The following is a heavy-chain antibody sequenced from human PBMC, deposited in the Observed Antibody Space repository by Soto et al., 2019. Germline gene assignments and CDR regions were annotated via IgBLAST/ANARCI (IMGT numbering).Heavy chain of an antibody. V-gene: IGHV1-8*01. D-gene: IGHD3-22*01. CDR2: MNPNSGNT. Sequence: ASVKVSCKASGYTFTSYDINWVRQATGQGLEWMGWMNPNSGNTGYAQKFQGRVTMTRNTSISTAYMELSSLRSEDTAVYYCARGTYYYDSSGLKYYYYGMDVWGQGTTVTVSS. J-gene: IGHJ6*02. CDR3: ARGTYYYDSSGLKYYYYGMDV. CDR1: GYTFTSYD.